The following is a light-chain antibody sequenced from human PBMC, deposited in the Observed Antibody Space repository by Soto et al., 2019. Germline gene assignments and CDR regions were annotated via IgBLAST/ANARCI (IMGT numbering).Light chain of an antibody. J-gene: IGKJ4*01. CDR3: QKYNNWPLN. V-gene: IGKV3-15*01. CDR2: GIS. CDR1: QSLTSY. Sequence: EIVLTQSPGTLSLSPGETATLSCMASQSLTSYLAWYQQKPDQAPRLLIYGISTRATDIPARFSGSGSGTEFTLTISSLQSEDFAVYYCQKYNNWPLNFGGGTKVDIK.